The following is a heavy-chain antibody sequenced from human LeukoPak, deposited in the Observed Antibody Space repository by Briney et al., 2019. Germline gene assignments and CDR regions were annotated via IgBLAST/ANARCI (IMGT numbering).Heavy chain of an antibody. D-gene: IGHD3-22*01. CDR2: INPSGGST. CDR3: ARELAMINAFDI. Sequence: GASVKVSCKASGCTFTSYYMHWVRQAPGQGLEWMGIINPSGGSTSYAQKFQGRVTMTRDTSTSTVYMELSSLRSEDTAVYYCARELAMINAFDIWGQGTMVTVST. CDR1: GCTFTSYY. V-gene: IGHV1-46*01. J-gene: IGHJ3*02.